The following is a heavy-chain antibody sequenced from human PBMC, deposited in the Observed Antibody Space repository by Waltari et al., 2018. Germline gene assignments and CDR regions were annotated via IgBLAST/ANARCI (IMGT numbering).Heavy chain of an antibody. D-gene: IGHD3-16*02. CDR3: ARALYYLPDY. CDR2: INADGSTT. Sequence: RLSCVGSGFTLSPYWIHWVRQAPGKGLVWVSRINADGSTTNYADSVKGRFTISRDNAKNTAYLQINSLRAEDTAVYYCARALYYLPDYWGQGTLVTVSS. CDR1: GFTLSPYW. V-gene: IGHV3-74*01. J-gene: IGHJ4*02.